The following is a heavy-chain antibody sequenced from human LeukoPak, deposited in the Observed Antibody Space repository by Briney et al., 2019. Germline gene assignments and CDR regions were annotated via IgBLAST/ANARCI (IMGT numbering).Heavy chain of an antibody. CDR1: GFTFTDWY. D-gene: IGHD1-26*01. CDR3: VKSAGRNGGN. J-gene: IGHJ4*02. CDR2: ISSSSSDT. V-gene: IGHV3-11*06. Sequence: GGSLRLSCAAYGFTFTDWYMSWIRQAPGKGLQWLSYISSSSSDTSYADSVRGRFTISRDNAKKSVYLQMNSLRAEDTAIYYCVKSAGRNGGNWGQGTLVTVSS.